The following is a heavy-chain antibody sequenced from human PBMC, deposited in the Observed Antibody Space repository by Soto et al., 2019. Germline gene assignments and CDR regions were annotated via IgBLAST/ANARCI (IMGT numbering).Heavy chain of an antibody. J-gene: IGHJ4*02. V-gene: IGHV3-66*01. CDR2: IYSGGST. CDR1: GFTVSTKY. CDR3: ARDPWAADY. Sequence: EVQLVESGGGLVQPGGSLRLSCAASGFTVSTKYMSWVRQAPGKGLEWVSVIYSGGSTFYADSVRGRFTISRDNSKNNVNLQMNSLRAEDTAVYYCARDPWAADYWGQGTLVTGSS. D-gene: IGHD3-16*01.